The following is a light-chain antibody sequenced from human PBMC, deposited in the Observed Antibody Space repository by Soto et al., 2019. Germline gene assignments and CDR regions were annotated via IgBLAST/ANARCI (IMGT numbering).Light chain of an antibody. V-gene: IGKV3-15*01. CDR2: GAS. CDR1: QSVSSN. J-gene: IGKJ4*01. CDR3: QQYSNWPLT. Sequence: EIVMTQSPATLSVSPGERATLSCRASQSVSSNLAWYQQKPGQAPRLLIYGASTRATDIPARFSGSGSGTEFTLTISSLQSEDFAVYYCQQYSNWPLTLVVGTKVDIK.